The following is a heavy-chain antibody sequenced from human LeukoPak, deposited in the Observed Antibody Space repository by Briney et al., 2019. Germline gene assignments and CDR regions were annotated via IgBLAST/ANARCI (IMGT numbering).Heavy chain of an antibody. J-gene: IGHJ4*02. CDR2: IWYDGSNK. D-gene: IGHD2-2*01. Sequence: PGGSLGLSCAASGFTFSSYGMHWVRQAPGKGLEWVAVIWYDGSNKYYADSVEGRFTISRDNSKNTLYLQMNSLRAEDTAVYYCAKDQSTLGFDYWGQGTLVTVSS. CDR1: GFTFSSYG. V-gene: IGHV3-33*06. CDR3: AKDQSTLGFDY.